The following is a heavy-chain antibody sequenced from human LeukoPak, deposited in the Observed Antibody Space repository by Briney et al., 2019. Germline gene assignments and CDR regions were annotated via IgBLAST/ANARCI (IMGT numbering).Heavy chain of an antibody. Sequence: SETLSLTCAVYGGSFSGDYWSWIRQPPGKGLEWIGDINRSGRAVYNTSLKSRVIISVDTSKNQFSLKVNSVTAADTAVYYCARHKIVITMLGVHRWFDPWGQGTLVTVSS. CDR1: GGSFSGDY. CDR2: INRSGRA. J-gene: IGHJ5*02. V-gene: IGHV4-34*01. D-gene: IGHD3-3*01. CDR3: ARHKIVITMLGVHRWFDP.